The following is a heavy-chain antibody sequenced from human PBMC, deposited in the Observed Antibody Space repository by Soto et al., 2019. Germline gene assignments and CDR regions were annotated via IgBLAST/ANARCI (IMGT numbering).Heavy chain of an antibody. V-gene: IGHV3-74*01. CDR3: ARPSDSNGRYYFDY. D-gene: IGHD2-21*01. CDR2: INGDGSRT. J-gene: IGHJ4*02. Sequence: EVQLVESGGGFVQPGRSLRLSCAASGFTFSTYWMHWVRQAPGRGLVWVSRINGDGSRTTYADSVEGRFTISRDNAKNTLYLQMNSLRAEDTAVYFCARPSDSNGRYYFDYWGQGTLVTVSA. CDR1: GFTFSTYW.